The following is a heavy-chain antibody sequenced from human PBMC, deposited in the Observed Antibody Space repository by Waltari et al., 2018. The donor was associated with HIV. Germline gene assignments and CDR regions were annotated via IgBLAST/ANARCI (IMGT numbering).Heavy chain of an antibody. CDR3: ARVSYGSGSLDY. D-gene: IGHD3-10*01. CDR1: GGSISSSSYY. CDR2: IYYSGST. J-gene: IGHJ4*02. V-gene: IGHV4-39*07. Sequence: QLQLQESGPGLVKPSETLSLTCTVSGGSISSSSYYWGWIRQPPGKGLEWIGSIYYSGSTYYNPSLKSRVTISVDTSKNQFSLKLSSVTAADTAVYYCARVSYGSGSLDYWGQGTLVTVSS.